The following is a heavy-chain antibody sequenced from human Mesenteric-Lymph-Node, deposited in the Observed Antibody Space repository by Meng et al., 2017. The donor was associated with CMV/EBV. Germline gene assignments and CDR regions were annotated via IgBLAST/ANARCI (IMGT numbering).Heavy chain of an antibody. CDR1: GFTFSNYW. Sequence: GESLKISCAASGFTFSNYWMSWVRQAPGKGLEWVSTVNPSSTHTDYADSLKGRFTISRDNSEMLYHQMNSLRAEDAAIYYCANGGPTAASAYWGQGTLVTVSS. D-gene: IGHD2-2*01. CDR3: ANGGPTAASAY. CDR2: VNPSSTHT. J-gene: IGHJ4*02. V-gene: IGHV3-23*01.